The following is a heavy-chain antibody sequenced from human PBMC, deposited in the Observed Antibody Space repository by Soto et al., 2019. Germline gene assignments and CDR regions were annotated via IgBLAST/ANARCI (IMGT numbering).Heavy chain of an antibody. V-gene: IGHV3-30*18. D-gene: IGHD2-15*01. Sequence: GGTLRLSCAASGFTFSSYGMHWLRQAPAKGLEWVAVISYDGSNKYYADAVKGRFPICRDTSTTTLYLRMNSLSAADTAASYCAKARMVDAYLYYYYGMDVWGQGTTVTVSS. CDR1: GFTFSSYG. J-gene: IGHJ6*02. CDR2: ISYDGSNK. CDR3: AKARMVDAYLYYYYGMDV.